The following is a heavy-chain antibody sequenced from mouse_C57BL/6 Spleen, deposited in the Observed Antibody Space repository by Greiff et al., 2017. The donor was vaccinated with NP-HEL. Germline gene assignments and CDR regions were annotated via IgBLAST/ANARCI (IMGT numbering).Heavy chain of an antibody. J-gene: IGHJ3*01. CDR2: ISYSGST. CDR1: GYSITSGYD. Sequence: EVQLQESGPGMVKPSQSLSLTCTVTGYSITSGYDWHWIRHFPGNKLEWMGYISYSGSTNYNPSLKSRISITHDTSKNHFFLKLNSVTTEDTATYYCARALLLRSLFAYWGQGTLVTVSA. CDR3: ARALLLRSLFAY. D-gene: IGHD1-1*01. V-gene: IGHV3-1*01.